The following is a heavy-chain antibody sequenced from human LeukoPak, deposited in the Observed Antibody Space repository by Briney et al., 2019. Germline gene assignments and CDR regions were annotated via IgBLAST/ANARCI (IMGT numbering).Heavy chain of an antibody. CDR1: GFTFSNYA. V-gene: IGHV3-7*01. CDR3: ATDRGWRTSGYYLYYFEY. CDR2: IKHDGSEK. J-gene: IGHJ4*02. D-gene: IGHD3-3*01. Sequence: PGGSLRLSCAASGFTFSNYAMSWVRQAPGKGLEWVASIKHDGSEKYYVDSVRGRFTISRDNTKNSLYLQMSSLRAEDTAVYYCATDRGWRTSGYYLYYFEYWGQGTLVTFSS.